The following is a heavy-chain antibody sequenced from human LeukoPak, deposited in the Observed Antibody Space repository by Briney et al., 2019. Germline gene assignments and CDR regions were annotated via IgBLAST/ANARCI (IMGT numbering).Heavy chain of an antibody. D-gene: IGHD1-26*01. CDR1: GGTFSSYA. CDR3: ARCRWELFCLDY. J-gene: IGHJ4*02. CDR2: IIPIFGTA. Sequence: GASVKVSCKASGGTFSSYAISWVRQAPGQGLEWMGGIIPIFGTANYAQKFQGRVTITADESTSTAYMELSSLRSEDTAVYYCARCRWELFCLDYWGQGTLVTVSS. V-gene: IGHV1-69*13.